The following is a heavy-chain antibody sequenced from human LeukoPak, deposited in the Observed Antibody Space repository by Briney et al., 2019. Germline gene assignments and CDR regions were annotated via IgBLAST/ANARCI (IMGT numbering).Heavy chain of an antibody. CDR1: GFAFSSYS. CDR2: ISSSSSYI. V-gene: IGHV3-21*01. J-gene: IGHJ6*03. Sequence: GGSLRLSCAASGFAFSSYSMNWVRQAPGKVLEWISSISSSSSYIYYADSVKGRFTISRDNAKNSLYLQMNSLRAEDTAVYYCARDQTYYDFWSGSGDYMDVWGKGTTVTVSS. CDR3: ARDQTYYDFWSGSGDYMDV. D-gene: IGHD3-3*01.